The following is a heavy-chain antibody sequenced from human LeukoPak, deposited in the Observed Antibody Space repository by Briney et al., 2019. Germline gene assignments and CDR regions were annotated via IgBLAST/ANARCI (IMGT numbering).Heavy chain of an antibody. D-gene: IGHD3-10*01. CDR2: IDGETGNT. CDR3: ARDPGGNYFGPGTHFAY. J-gene: IGHJ1*01. Sequence: ASVKVSCKASGYTFTHYYMHWVRQARGQRLEWMGRIDGETGNTRYAQNFQGRVSMTRDTSTGTVYMELSSLRFEDTAVYYCARDPGGNYFGPGTHFAYWAQGALVTVSS. V-gene: IGHV1-46*01. CDR1: GYTFTHYY.